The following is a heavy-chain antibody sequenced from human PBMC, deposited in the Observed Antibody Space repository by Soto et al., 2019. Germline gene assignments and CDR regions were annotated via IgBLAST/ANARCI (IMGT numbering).Heavy chain of an antibody. V-gene: IGHV1-69*04. Sequence: SVKVSCKASGYTFTSYAMHWVRQAPGQGLEWMGRIIPILGIANYAQKFQGRVTITADKSTSTAYMELSSLRSEDTAVYYCARENYDSSGYYFSHFDYWGQGTLVTVSS. CDR2: IIPILGIA. D-gene: IGHD3-22*01. CDR1: GYTFTSYA. J-gene: IGHJ4*02. CDR3: ARENYDSSGYYFSHFDY.